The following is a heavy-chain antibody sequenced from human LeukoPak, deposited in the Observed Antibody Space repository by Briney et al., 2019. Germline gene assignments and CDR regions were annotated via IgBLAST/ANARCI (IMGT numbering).Heavy chain of an antibody. CDR2: ISGSGGST. V-gene: IGHV3-23*01. Sequence: GGSLRLSCAASGFTFSNHNMNWVRQAPGKVLEWVSAISGSGGSTYYADSVKGRFTISRDNSKNTLYLQMNSLRAEDTAVYYCATTGYDYVWGSYRPGYFDYWGQGTLVTVSS. CDR3: ATTGYDYVWGSYRPGYFDY. CDR1: GFTFSNHN. J-gene: IGHJ4*02. D-gene: IGHD3-16*02.